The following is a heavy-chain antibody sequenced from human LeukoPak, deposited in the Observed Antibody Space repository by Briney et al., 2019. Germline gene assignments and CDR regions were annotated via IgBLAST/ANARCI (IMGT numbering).Heavy chain of an antibody. Sequence: GGSLRLSCAASGFTFSSYSMNWVRQAPGKGLEWVSSISSSSSYIYYADSVKGRFTISRDNAKNSLYLQMNSLRAEDTAVYYCARGRWEFLEELLLVVVITSFDYWGQGTLDTVSS. V-gene: IGHV3-21*01. J-gene: IGHJ4*02. CDR3: ARGRWEFLEELLLVVVITSFDY. CDR1: GFTFSSYS. CDR2: ISSSSSYI. D-gene: IGHD3-22*01.